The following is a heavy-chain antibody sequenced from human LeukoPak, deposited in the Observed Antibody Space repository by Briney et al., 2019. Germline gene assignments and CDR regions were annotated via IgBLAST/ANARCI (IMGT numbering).Heavy chain of an antibody. CDR3: RAAADLNDY. Sequence: GGSLRLSCAASGFTFSNAWMSWVRQAPGKGLEWLGRIRSKADSYTTAYAASVKGRFIVSRDDSKNTAYLQMNSLKTEDTAVYYCRAAADLNDYWDQGTLVTVSS. V-gene: IGHV3-73*01. CDR1: GFTFSNAW. D-gene: IGHD6-13*01. CDR2: IRSKADSYTT. J-gene: IGHJ4*02.